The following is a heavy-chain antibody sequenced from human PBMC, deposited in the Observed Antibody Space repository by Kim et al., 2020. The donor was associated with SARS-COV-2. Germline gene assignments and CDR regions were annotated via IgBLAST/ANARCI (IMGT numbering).Heavy chain of an antibody. V-gene: IGHV1-69*01. D-gene: IGHD4-17*01. J-gene: IGHJ4*02. Sequence: AQKFKGGVTITADESASTAYMGLSGLRSEDTAVYYCARGPLRTTVTTFDYWGQGTLVTVSS. CDR3: ARGPLRTTVTTFDY.